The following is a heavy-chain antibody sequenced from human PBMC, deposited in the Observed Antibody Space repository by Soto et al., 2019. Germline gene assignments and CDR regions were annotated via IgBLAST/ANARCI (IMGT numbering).Heavy chain of an antibody. D-gene: IGHD2-15*01. J-gene: IGHJ5*02. Sequence: TGGSLRLSCASSGFTFSSYAMSWVRQAPGKGLEWVSTISGSGGNTYYADSVKGRFTISRDNSKNTLYLQMNSLRAEDTAIYYYAKGVRTWWDVNLYNWFDPWGQGTLVTVS. V-gene: IGHV3-23*01. CDR2: ISGSGGNT. CDR3: AKGVRTWWDVNLYNWFDP. CDR1: GFTFSSYA.